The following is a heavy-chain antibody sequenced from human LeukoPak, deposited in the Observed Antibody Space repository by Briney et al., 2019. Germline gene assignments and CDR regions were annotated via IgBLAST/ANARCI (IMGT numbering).Heavy chain of an antibody. V-gene: IGHV3-73*01. CDR3: AGVVIGAASFDH. J-gene: IGHJ4*02. Sequence: PGGSLQLSCAVSGFTFSGSAMHWVRQASGKGLEWVGHIRGTPNNYATAYAASVQGRFTISRDDSKNTAYLQMNSLKTVDTAVYYCAGVVIGAASFDHWGQGSLVTVSS. CDR2: IRGTPNNYAT. D-gene: IGHD3-3*01. CDR1: GFTFSGSA.